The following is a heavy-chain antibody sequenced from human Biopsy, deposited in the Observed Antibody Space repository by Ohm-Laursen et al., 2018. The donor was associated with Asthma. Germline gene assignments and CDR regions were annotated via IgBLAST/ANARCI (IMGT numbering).Heavy chain of an antibody. V-gene: IGHV3-30*03. CDR2: MSFDGRQT. CDR1: GFSFNSYG. Sequence: SSLRLSCTASGFSFNSYGMHWVRQAPGKGLEWVAVMSFDGRQTYYADSVKGRFTISRDNSKNTLYLQMNSLRAEDTAVYYCARDPAGYYYFDYWGQGTLVTVSS. CDR3: ARDPAGYYYFDY. J-gene: IGHJ4*02. D-gene: IGHD3-22*01.